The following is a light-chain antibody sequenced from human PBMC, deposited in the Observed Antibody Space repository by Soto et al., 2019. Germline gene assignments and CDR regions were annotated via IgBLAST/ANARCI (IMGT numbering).Light chain of an antibody. Sequence: DIVMTQTPLSLSVTPGQPASISCKSSQSLLYSDGRTYLHWYLQRPGQPPHLLINEGFNRFSGVPDRFSGSGSGTYFTLKISRVEADDVGVYYCMQSVQFPLTFGGGTKVEIK. V-gene: IGKV2D-29*01. CDR2: EGF. CDR1: QSLLYSDGRTY. CDR3: MQSVQFPLT. J-gene: IGKJ4*01.